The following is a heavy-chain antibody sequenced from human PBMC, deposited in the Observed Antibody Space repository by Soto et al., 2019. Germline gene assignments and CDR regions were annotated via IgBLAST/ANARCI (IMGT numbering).Heavy chain of an antibody. D-gene: IGHD2-15*01. CDR3: AKGGPDGFCSGGRCYFDY. Sequence: EVQLVESGGGLVQPGRSLRLSCAASGFTFDDYAMHWVRRVPGKGLEWVSSISWNSTIIGYADSVKGRFTISRDNAKNSLYLQMNSLRPEGTALYYCAKGGPDGFCSGGRCYFDYWGQGTLVTVSS. CDR2: ISWNSTII. CDR1: GFTFDDYA. J-gene: IGHJ4*02. V-gene: IGHV3-9*01.